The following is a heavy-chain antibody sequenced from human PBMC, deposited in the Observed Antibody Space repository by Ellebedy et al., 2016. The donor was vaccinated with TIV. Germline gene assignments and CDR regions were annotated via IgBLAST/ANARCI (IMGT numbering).Heavy chain of an antibody. D-gene: IGHD6-19*01. Sequence: GGSLRLSCAASGFTFSTYGIHWVRQAPGKGLEWVAVISYDGRNQYYADSVKGRFTISRDNSKKTVYLEMNSLRVEDTAVYYCAREGSGWRNDAFDIWGQGTMVTVSS. CDR1: GFTFSTYG. CDR2: ISYDGRNQ. J-gene: IGHJ3*02. V-gene: IGHV3-30*03. CDR3: AREGSGWRNDAFDI.